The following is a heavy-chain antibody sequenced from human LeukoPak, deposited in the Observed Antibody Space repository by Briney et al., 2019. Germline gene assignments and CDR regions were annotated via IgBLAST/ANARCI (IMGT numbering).Heavy chain of an antibody. CDR2: MNPNRGNT. CDR1: GYTFTSYD. CDR3: ARGHLGGVDTAMATDWFDP. Sequence: VASVKVSCKASGYTFTSYDINWVRQAPGQGLEWMGWMNPNRGNTGYAQKFQGRVTITRNTSISTAYMELSSLRSEDTAVYYCARGHLGGVDTAMATDWFDPWGQGTLVTVSS. J-gene: IGHJ5*02. D-gene: IGHD5-18*01. V-gene: IGHV1-8*03.